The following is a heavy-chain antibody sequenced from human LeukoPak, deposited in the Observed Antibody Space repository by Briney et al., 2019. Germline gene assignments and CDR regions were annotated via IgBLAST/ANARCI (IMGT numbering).Heavy chain of an antibody. Sequence: SETLSLTCTVSGGSISSSSYYWGWIRQPPGKGLEWIGSIYYSGSTYYNPSLKSRVTISVDTSKNQFSLKLSSVTAADTAVYYCARGAPYYDILTGHYTVGQFFDYWGQGTLVTVSS. D-gene: IGHD3-9*01. J-gene: IGHJ4*02. CDR1: GGSISSSSYY. V-gene: IGHV4-39*01. CDR3: ARGAPYYDILTGHYTVGQFFDY. CDR2: IYYSGST.